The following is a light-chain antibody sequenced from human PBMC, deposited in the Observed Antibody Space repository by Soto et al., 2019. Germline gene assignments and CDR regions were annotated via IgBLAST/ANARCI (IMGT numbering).Light chain of an antibody. Sequence: SYELTQPPSVSVAPGKAARITCGGKEIASKSVHWYQQKPGQAPVLVISYDTDRPSGIPERFSGSSSGDTATLTISRVEAGDEADYYCQVWDSSSDHVVFGGGTKLTVL. J-gene: IGLJ2*01. CDR1: EIASKS. CDR3: QVWDSSSDHVV. V-gene: IGLV3-21*04. CDR2: YDT.